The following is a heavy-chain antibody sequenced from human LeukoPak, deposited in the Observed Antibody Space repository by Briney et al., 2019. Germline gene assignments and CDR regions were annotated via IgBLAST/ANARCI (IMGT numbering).Heavy chain of an antibody. CDR2: IIPIFGTA. J-gene: IGHJ5*02. CDR1: GGTFSSYA. Sequence: SVKVSCKASGGTFSSYAISWVRQAPGQGLEWMGRIIPIFGTANYAQKFQGRVTITTDESTSTAYMELSSLRSEDTAVYYCATHKSSSWRNNWFNPWGQGTLVTVSS. D-gene: IGHD6-13*01. CDR3: ATHKSSSWRNNWFNP. V-gene: IGHV1-69*05.